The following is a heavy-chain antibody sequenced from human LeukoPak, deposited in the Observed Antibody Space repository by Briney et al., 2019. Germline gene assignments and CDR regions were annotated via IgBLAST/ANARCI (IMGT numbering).Heavy chain of an antibody. CDR3: ARRRWSSSSVIGY. J-gene: IGHJ4*02. CDR2: INHSGST. CDR1: GGSLSGFY. V-gene: IGHV4-34*01. D-gene: IGHD6-6*01. Sequence: SETLSPPCGVNGGSLSGFYWIWIRQTPTQELEWIGEINHSGSTNYNPSLKSRVTISVDTSKNQFYLSLTSLTAADTAVYYCARRRWSSSSVIGYWGRGTRVTVSP.